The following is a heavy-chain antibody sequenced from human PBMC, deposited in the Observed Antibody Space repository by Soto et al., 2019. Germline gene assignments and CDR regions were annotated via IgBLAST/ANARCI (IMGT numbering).Heavy chain of an antibody. CDR3: ARDWTYYDILRPLINNVDYYYYMDV. CDR2: ISSSSSYI. CDR1: GFTFSSYS. J-gene: IGHJ6*03. D-gene: IGHD3-9*01. Sequence: GGSLRLSCAASGFTFSSYSMNWVRQAPGKGLEWVSSISSSSSYIYYADSVKGRFTISRDNAKNSLYLQMNSLRAEDTAVYYCARDWTYYDILRPLINNVDYYYYMDVWGKGTTVTVSS. V-gene: IGHV3-21*01.